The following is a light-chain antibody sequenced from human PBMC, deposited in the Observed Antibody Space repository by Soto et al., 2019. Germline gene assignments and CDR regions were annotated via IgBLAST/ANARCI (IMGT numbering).Light chain of an antibody. J-gene: IGKJ2*01. CDR1: QSVGTK. Sequence: EIVMTQSPATLSVSPGEGATLSCRASQSVGTKLAWYQQKPGQAPRLLIYGVSTRANGVPARFSGSGSGTDFSLTISSLESEDFVIYYCQQYTDWPPEYTFGQGTKLDIK. CDR2: GVS. V-gene: IGKV3-15*01. CDR3: QQYTDWPPEYT.